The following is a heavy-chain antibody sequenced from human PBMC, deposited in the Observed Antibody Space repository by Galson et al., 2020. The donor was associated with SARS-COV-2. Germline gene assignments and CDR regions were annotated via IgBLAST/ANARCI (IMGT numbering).Heavy chain of an antibody. CDR3: ARGGGTMWSFRGARNWFDS. CDR2: IYHSGSA. Sequence: SQASETLSLTCAVSGGSISSGGYYWSWIRQPPEKGLEWIGEIYHSGSATYKPSLKSRVTMSVDTSKNQFSLKLNSVTVADTAVYFCARGGGTMWSFRGARNWFDSWGQGSLVTVSS. CDR1: GGSISSGGYY. D-gene: IGHD2-21*01. J-gene: IGHJ5*01. V-gene: IGHV4-34*01.